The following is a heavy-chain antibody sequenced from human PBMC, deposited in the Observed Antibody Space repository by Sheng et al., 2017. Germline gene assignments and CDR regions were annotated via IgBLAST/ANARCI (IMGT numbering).Heavy chain of an antibody. J-gene: IGHJ4*02. V-gene: IGHV3-23*04. CDR2: VPGSGTTT. Sequence: EVQLVESGGGLVQSGGSLRLSCAASGFPFSTCVMTWVRQAPGKGLEWVASVPGSGTTTNYADSVKGRFTISRDNFKNTLDLQMDSLRDEDTAVYYCAKGRGSYSYYDDWGQGTLVTVSS. D-gene: IGHD1-26*01. CDR3: AKGRGSYSYYDD. CDR1: GFPFSTCV.